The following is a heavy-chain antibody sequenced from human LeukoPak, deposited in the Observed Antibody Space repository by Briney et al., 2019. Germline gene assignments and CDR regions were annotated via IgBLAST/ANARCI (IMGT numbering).Heavy chain of an antibody. D-gene: IGHD2-2*01. Sequence: GGSLRLSCAASGFTFSSYGMHWVRQAPGKGLEWVAVIWYDGSNKYYADSVKGRFTISRDYSKNTLYLQMNSLRAEDTAVYYCARESSTSHPALGYWGQGTLVTVSS. CDR3: ARESSTSHPALGY. CDR2: IWYDGSNK. V-gene: IGHV3-33*01. J-gene: IGHJ4*02. CDR1: GFTFSSYG.